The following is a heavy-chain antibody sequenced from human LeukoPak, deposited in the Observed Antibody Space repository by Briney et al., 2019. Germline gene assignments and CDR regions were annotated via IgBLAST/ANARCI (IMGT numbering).Heavy chain of an antibody. D-gene: IGHD1-26*01. J-gene: IGHJ4*02. CDR2: ISWNSGSI. CDR3: AKGSDHFSGSPDY. Sequence: GGSLRLSCAASGFTFDDYAMHWVRQAPGKGLEWVSGISWNSGSIGYADSVKGRFTISRDNAKNSLYLQMNSLRAEDTALYYCAKGSDHFSGSPDYWGQGTLVTVSS. V-gene: IGHV3-9*01. CDR1: GFTFDDYA.